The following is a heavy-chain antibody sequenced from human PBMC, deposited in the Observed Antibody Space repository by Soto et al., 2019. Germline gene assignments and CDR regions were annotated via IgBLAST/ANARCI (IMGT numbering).Heavy chain of an antibody. J-gene: IGHJ6*02. CDR1: GFTFSTYW. CDR2: IKQDGGDT. V-gene: IGHV3-7*01. Sequence: VGSLRLSCAASGFTFSTYWMSWVRQAPGKGLEWVAKIKQDGGDTYYVDSVKGRFTISRDNDENSVYLQMNSLRAEDTAVYYCARLYPGSGWPYHYYGMDVWGQGTTVTVSS. D-gene: IGHD6-19*01. CDR3: ARLYPGSGWPYHYYGMDV.